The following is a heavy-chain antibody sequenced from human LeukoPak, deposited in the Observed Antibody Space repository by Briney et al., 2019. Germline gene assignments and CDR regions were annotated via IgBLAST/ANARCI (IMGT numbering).Heavy chain of an antibody. CDR1: GFTFDDYA. D-gene: IGHD1-1*01. CDR2: MSWNSGRI. Sequence: GGSLRLSCAASGFTFDDYAMHWVRQAPGRGLEWVSGMSWNSGRIGYADSVKGRFTISRDNAKNSLYLQMNSLRAEDTAVYYCARATIERRSPFDYWGQGTLVTVSS. V-gene: IGHV3-9*01. J-gene: IGHJ4*02. CDR3: ARATIERRSPFDY.